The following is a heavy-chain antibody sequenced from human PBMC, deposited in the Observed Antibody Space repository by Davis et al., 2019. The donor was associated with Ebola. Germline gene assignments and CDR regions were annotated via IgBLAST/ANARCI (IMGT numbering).Heavy chain of an antibody. CDR1: GFTFSSYE. CDR2: ISSSGSTI. D-gene: IGHD3-3*01. J-gene: IGHJ4*02. Sequence: GESLKISCAASGFTFSSYEMNWVRQAPGKGLEWVSYISSSGSTIYYADSVKGRFTISRDNAKNSLYLQMNSLRAEDTAVYYCARASNDFWSGYPYYFDYWGQGTLVTVSS. V-gene: IGHV3-48*03. CDR3: ARASNDFWSGYPYYFDY.